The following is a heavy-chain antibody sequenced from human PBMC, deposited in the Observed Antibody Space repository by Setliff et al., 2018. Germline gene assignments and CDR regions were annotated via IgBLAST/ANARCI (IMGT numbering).Heavy chain of an antibody. CDR2: IRYDGSNK. CDR1: GFTFSAYG. D-gene: IGHD6-6*01. V-gene: IGHV3-30*02. Sequence: PGGSLRLSCAASGFTFSAYGMHWVRQAPGKGLEWVAFIRYDGSNKSYADSVKGRFTISRDNSNNTLYLQMNSLRGEDTAVYYCARHREELADYYYYMDVWGKGTTVTVSS. CDR3: ARHREELADYYYYMDV. J-gene: IGHJ6*03.